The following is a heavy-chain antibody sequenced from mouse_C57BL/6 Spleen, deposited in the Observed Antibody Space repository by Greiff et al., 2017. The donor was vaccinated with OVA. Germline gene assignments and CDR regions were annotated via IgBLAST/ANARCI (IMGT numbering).Heavy chain of an antibody. CDR1: GYSFTDYN. J-gene: IGHJ1*03. CDR2: INPNYGTT. Sequence: QRVESGPELVKPGASVKISCKASGYSFTDYNMNWVKQSNGKSLEWIGVINPNYGTTSYNQKFKGKATLTVDQSSSTAYMQLNSLTSEDSAVYYCARWDYYGSSYGYFDVWGTGTTVTVSS. CDR3: ARWDYYGSSYGYFDV. V-gene: IGHV1-39*01. D-gene: IGHD1-1*01.